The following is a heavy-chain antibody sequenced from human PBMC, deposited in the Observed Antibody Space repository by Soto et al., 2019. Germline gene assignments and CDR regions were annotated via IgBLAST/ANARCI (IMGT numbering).Heavy chain of an antibody. Sequence: QVQLVQSGAEVKKPGSSVKVACKASGGIFSNYVLNWVRQAPGQGLEWIGGIIPIFGTGNYAQKFQGRVTITADESTTTASMELRGLRSEDTAVYYCARRYYNSSGYFDYWGQGTLVTVSS. CDR1: GGIFSNYV. V-gene: IGHV1-69*01. J-gene: IGHJ4*02. CDR3: ARRYYNSSGYFDY. CDR2: IIPIFGTG. D-gene: IGHD3-22*01.